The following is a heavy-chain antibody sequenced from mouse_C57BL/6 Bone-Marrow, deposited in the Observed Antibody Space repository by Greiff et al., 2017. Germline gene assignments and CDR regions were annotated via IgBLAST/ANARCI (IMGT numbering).Heavy chain of an antibody. CDR2: ISSGGSYT. Sequence: EVNLVESGGDLVKPGGSLKLSCAASGFTFSSYGMSWVRQTPDKRLEWVATISSGGSYTYYPDSVKGRFTISRDNAKNTLYLQMSSLKSEDTAMDCCAHCSSSACFAYWGQGTLVTVSA. V-gene: IGHV5-6*01. CDR1: GFTFSSYG. J-gene: IGHJ3*01. D-gene: IGHD1-1*01. CDR3: AHCSSSACFAY.